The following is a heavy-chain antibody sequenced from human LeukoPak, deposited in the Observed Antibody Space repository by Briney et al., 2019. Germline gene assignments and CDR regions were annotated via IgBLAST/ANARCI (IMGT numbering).Heavy chain of an antibody. J-gene: IGHJ5*02. CDR2: INHSGST. CDR1: GGSFSAYY. V-gene: IGHV4-34*01. Sequence: PSETLSLTCAVYGGSFSAYYWSWVRQPPGKGLEWIGEINHSGSTNYNPSLKSRVTISVDTSKSQFSLKQRSVTAADAAVYDCARSNWFDPWGQGTLVTVSS. CDR3: ARSNWFDP.